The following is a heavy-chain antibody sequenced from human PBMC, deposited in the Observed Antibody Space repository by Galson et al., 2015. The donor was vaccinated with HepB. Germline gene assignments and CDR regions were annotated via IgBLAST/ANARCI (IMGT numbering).Heavy chain of an antibody. V-gene: IGHV1-69*04. CDR1: GGTFSSYT. CDR2: IIPILGIA. CDR3: ARDRRMTTVTQILMGDAFDI. D-gene: IGHD4-17*01. J-gene: IGHJ3*02. Sequence: SVKVSCKASGGTFSSYTISWVRQAPGQGLEWMGRIIPILGIANYAQKFQGRDTITADKSTSTAYMELSSLRSEDTAVYYCARDRRMTTVTQILMGDAFDIWGQGTMVTVSS.